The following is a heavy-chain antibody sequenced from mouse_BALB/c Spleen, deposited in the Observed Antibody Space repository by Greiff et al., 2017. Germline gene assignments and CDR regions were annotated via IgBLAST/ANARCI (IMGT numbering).Heavy chain of an antibody. CDR1: GFTFSSYA. V-gene: IGHV5-9-4*01. CDR3: ARDLGYGYGFAY. Sequence: EVKLVESGGGLVKPGGSLKLSCAASGFTFSSYAMSWVRQSPEKRLEWVAEISSGGSYTYYPDTVTGRFTISRDNAKNTLYLEMSSLRSEDTAMYYCARDLGYGYGFAYWGQGTLVTVSA. J-gene: IGHJ3*01. CDR2: ISSGGSYT. D-gene: IGHD1-2*01.